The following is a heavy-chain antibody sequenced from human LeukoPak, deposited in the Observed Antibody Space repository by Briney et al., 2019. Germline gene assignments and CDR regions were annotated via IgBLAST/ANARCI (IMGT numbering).Heavy chain of an antibody. V-gene: IGHV3-21*01. CDR3: AREGDGYNSPIDY. CDR1: GFTFSSYG. CDR2: ISSSSLYI. J-gene: IGHJ4*02. D-gene: IGHD5-24*01. Sequence: GGSLRLSCAASGFTFSSYGMNWVRQAPGKGLEWVSSISSSSLYIYYADSVKGRFTISRDNAKNSLFLQMNSLRAEDTAVYYCAREGDGYNSPIDYWGQGTLVTVSS.